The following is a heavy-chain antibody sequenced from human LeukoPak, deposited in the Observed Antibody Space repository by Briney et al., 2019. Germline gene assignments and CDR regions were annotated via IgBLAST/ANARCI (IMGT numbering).Heavy chain of an antibody. D-gene: IGHD2/OR15-2a*01. Sequence: GGSLRLSCAASGFTFNNYAMSAMSWVRQAPGKGLEWVSAISGSGGSTYYADSVKGRFTISRDNSKNTLYLQMNSLRAEDTAVYYCAKGLRSRIEDYWGQGTLVTVSS. CDR3: AKGLRSRIEDY. V-gene: IGHV3-23*01. J-gene: IGHJ4*02. CDR1: GFTFNNYA. CDR2: ISGSGGST.